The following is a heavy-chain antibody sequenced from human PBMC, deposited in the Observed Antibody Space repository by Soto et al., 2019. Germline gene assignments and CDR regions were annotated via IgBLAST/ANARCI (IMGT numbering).Heavy chain of an antibody. Sequence: SETLSLTCTVSGGSVSSGDYYWSWIRQPPGKGLEWIGYIYYTGSSNYNPSLKRRVTISADTSKNQFSLKLSSVTAADTAVYYCACVLYCSGRRGSYAFRAQGTLVTVSS. CDR1: GGSVSSGDYY. CDR2: IYYTGSS. CDR3: ACVLYCSGRRGSYAF. V-gene: IGHV4-61*08. D-gene: IGHD2-15*01. J-gene: IGHJ4*02.